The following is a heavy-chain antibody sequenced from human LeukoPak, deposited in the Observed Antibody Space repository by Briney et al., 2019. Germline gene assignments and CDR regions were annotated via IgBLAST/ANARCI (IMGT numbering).Heavy chain of an antibody. D-gene: IGHD2-21*02. J-gene: IGHJ4*02. Sequence: GGSLRLSCVASGFTFSDYAMSWVRQAPGKGLEWIAAINGGRTFFQDFVRGRFTISRDNSKNTLYLQLNSLRAEDTAVYYCVKEVTAYGYFDFWGRGTLVTVSS. CDR1: GFTFSDYA. CDR2: INGGRT. V-gene: IGHV3-23*01. CDR3: VKEVTAYGYFDF.